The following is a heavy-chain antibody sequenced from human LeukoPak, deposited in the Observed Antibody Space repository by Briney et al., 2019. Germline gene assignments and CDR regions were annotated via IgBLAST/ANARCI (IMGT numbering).Heavy chain of an antibody. J-gene: IGHJ4*02. Sequence: SETLSLTCTVSGGSISSGDYYWSWIRQPQGKGLEWIVYIYYSGSTYYNPSLKSRVTISVDTSKNQFSLKLSSVTAADTAVYYCAINILTGSTPFDYRGQGTLVTVSS. CDR3: AINILTGSTPFDY. CDR1: GGSISSGDYY. D-gene: IGHD3-9*01. V-gene: IGHV4-30-4*01. CDR2: IYYSGST.